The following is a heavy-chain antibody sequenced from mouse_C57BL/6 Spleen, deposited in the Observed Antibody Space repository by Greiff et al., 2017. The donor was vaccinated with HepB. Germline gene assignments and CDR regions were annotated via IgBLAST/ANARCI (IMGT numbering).Heavy chain of an antibody. V-gene: IGHV1-22*01. CDR2: INPNNGGT. Sequence: EVKVVESGPELVKPGASVKMSCKASGYTFTDYNMHWVKQSHGKSLEWIGYINPNNGGTSYNQKFKGKATLTVNKSSSTAYMELRSLTSEDSAVYYCARDYYGDYWGQGTTLTVSS. J-gene: IGHJ2*01. CDR3: ARDYYGDY. CDR1: GYTFTDYN.